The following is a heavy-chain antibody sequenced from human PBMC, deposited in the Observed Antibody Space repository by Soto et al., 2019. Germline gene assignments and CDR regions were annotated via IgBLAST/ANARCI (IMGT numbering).Heavy chain of an antibody. D-gene: IGHD6-25*01. CDR3: ASNAALAGQAAY. Sequence: PGESLKISCKGSGYIFTSHWYAWVRQMPGKGLESMGILFPGESDPRYSPSFQGQVTISVDTSLSTAYLQWRSLKSSDTAIYYCASNAALAGQAAYWGQGSQVTVSS. J-gene: IGHJ4*02. CDR2: LFPGESDP. CDR1: GYIFTSHW. V-gene: IGHV5-51*01.